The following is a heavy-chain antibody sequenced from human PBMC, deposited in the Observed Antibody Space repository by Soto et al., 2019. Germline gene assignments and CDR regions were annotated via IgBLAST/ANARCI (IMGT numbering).Heavy chain of an antibody. V-gene: IGHV3-23*01. CDR3: AIVGDYYDIYDPWYFDF. CDR2: ITGSGGST. Sequence: EVQLLESGGGLVQPGGSLRLSCAASGFTFSSYAMTWVRQAPGEGLEWVSAITGSGGSTNYVDSVKGRFPISRDNSKNTLYLQVNSLRAVAAAVYCGAIVGDYYDIYDPWYFDFWGRGTLATVSS. CDR1: GFTFSSYA. J-gene: IGHJ2*01. D-gene: IGHD3-22*01.